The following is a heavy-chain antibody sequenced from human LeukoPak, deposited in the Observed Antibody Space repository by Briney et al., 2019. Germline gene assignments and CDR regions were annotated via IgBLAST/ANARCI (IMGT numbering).Heavy chain of an antibody. CDR3: ARETGVAYYFDY. V-gene: IGHV4-61*02. J-gene: IGHJ4*02. CDR2: IYTSGST. D-gene: IGHD3-3*01. Sequence: SQTLSLTCTVSGGSISSGSYYWSWIRQPAGKGLEWIGRIYTSGSTNYNPSLKSRVTMSIDTSKNQFSLKLSSVTAADTAVYYCARETGVAYYFDYWGQGTLVTVSS. CDR1: GGSISSGSYY.